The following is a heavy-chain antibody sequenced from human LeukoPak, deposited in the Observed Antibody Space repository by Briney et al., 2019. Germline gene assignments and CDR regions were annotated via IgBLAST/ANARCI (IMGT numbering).Heavy chain of an antibody. V-gene: IGHV1-69*05. CDR1: GGTFSSYA. D-gene: IGHD3-10*01. CDR2: IIPIFSTA. J-gene: IGHJ3*02. CDR3: AFAYYYGSGSSQGGPFDI. Sequence: SVKVSCKASGGTFSSYAISWVRQAPGQGLEWMGRIIPIFSTANYAQKFQGRVTITTDESTSTAYMELSSLRSEDTAVYYCAFAYYYGSGSSQGGPFDIWGQGIMVTVSS.